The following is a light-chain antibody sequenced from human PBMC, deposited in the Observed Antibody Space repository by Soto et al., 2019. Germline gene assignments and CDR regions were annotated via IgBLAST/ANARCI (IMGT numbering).Light chain of an antibody. J-gene: IGKJ3*01. CDR1: QSVSSNY. V-gene: IGKV3-20*01. Sequence: EMVLTQSPGTLSLSPGERATLSCRASQSVSSNYLAWYQQKAGQAPRLLIYGSSSRATGIPDRFSGSGSGTDFTLAISRLEPEDFAVFFCQHYGSSPGLFTFGPGSKVDFK. CDR2: GSS. CDR3: QHYGSSPGLFT.